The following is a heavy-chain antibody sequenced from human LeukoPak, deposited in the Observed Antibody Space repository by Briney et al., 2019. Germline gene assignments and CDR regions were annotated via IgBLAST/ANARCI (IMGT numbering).Heavy chain of an antibody. CDR2: ISGSGGST. CDR1: GFTFSSYA. V-gene: IGHV3-23*01. Sequence: PGGSLRLSCAASGFTFSSYAMSWVRQAPGKGLEWVSAISGSGGSTYYADSVKGRFTISRDNTKNSLYLQMNSLRAEDTAVYYCARGRTYYYDSSGYRIDYWGQGTLVTVSS. J-gene: IGHJ4*02. D-gene: IGHD3-22*01. CDR3: ARGRTYYYDSSGYRIDY.